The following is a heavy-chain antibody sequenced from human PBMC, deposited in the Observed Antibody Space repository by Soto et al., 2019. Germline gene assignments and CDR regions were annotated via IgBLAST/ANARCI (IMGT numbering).Heavy chain of an antibody. J-gene: IGHJ5*02. V-gene: IGHV4-34*01. CDR2: INHSGST. CDR1: GGSFSGYY. CDR3: ATSLAATSGWFDP. D-gene: IGHD2-15*01. Sequence: SETLSLTCAVYGGSFSGYYWSWIRQPPGKGLEWIGEINHSGSTNYNPSLKSRVTISVDTSKNQFSLKLSSVTAADTAVYYCATSLAATSGWFDPWGQGTLVTVSS.